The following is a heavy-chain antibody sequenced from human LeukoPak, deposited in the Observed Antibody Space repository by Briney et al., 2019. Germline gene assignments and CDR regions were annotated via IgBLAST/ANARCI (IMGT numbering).Heavy chain of an antibody. Sequence: SETLSLTCIVSGDSISSYYWSWIRQPPGKGLEWMGYIYYSGSTNYNPSLKSRVTISVDTYKNQFSLKLSSVTAADTAVYYCARVPRSYYYYYMDVWGKGTTVTVSS. CDR3: ARVPRSYYYYYMDV. CDR2: IYYSGST. CDR1: GDSISSYY. J-gene: IGHJ6*03. V-gene: IGHV4-59*01.